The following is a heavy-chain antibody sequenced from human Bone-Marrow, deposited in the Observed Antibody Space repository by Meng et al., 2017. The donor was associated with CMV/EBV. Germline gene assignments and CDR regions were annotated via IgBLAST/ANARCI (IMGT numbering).Heavy chain of an antibody. CDR2: IIPIFGTA. CDR1: GGTFSSYA. V-gene: IGHV1-69*06. CDR3: ARHEKRNFPFDY. D-gene: IGHD1-7*01. Sequence: SVKVSCKASGGTFSSYAISWVRQAPGQGLEWMGGIIPIFGTANYAQKFQGRVTITADKSTSTAYMELSSLRSEDTAVYYCARHEKRNFPFDYWGQGTLVTVSS. J-gene: IGHJ4*02.